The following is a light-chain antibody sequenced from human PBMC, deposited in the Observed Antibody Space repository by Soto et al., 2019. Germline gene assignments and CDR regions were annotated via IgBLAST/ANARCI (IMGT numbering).Light chain of an antibody. CDR2: DAS. CDR1: QSISNW. V-gene: IGKV1-5*01. CDR3: QQYNSYSRT. J-gene: IGKJ1*01. Sequence: DIHMTQSPSTLSASVGDRVTITCRASQSISNWMAWYQQKPGKAPKLLIYDASSLEGGVPSRFSGSGSGTEFTLTIISLQPDDFATYYCQQYNSYSRTFGQGTKVDIK.